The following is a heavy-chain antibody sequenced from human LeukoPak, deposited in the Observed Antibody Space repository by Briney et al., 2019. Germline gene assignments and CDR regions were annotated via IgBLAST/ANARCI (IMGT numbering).Heavy chain of an antibody. D-gene: IGHD3-10*01. J-gene: IGHJ4*02. CDR2: ISGSGGNT. CDR1: GFTFSSYA. V-gene: IGHV3-23*01. CDR3: AKDPMVRGAPDY. Sequence: PGGSLRLSCAASGFTFSSYAMSWVRQAPGKGLEWVSAISGSGGNTYYADSVKGRFTISRDNSKNTLYLQMNSLRAEDTAVYYCAKDPMVRGAPDYWGQGTLVTVSS.